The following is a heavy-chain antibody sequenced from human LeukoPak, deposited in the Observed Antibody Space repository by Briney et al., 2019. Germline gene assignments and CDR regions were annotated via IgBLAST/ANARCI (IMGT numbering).Heavy chain of an antibody. D-gene: IGHD3-10*02. Sequence: PSETLSLTCTVSGGSISSYYWSWIRQPPGKGLEWIGYIYYSGSTNYNPSLKSRVTISVDTSKNQFSLKLSSVTAADTAVYYCARLPNPMWTDYWGQGTLVTVSS. CDR3: ARLPNPMWTDY. J-gene: IGHJ4*02. V-gene: IGHV4-59*08. CDR2: IYYSGST. CDR1: GGSISSYY.